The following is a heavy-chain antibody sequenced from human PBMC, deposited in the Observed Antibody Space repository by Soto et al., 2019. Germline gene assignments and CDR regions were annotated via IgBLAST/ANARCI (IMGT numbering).Heavy chain of an antibody. CDR2: INKSGGTT. CDR1: GFTFSSYA. CDR3: ARYYYDSFAGYLHH. V-gene: IGHV3-23*01. Sequence: PGGSLRLSCAASGFTFSSYAMSWVRQAPGKGLEWVSDINKSGGTTHYADSVEGRFTISRDNSNNTLYLQMKSLTAEDTAFYYCARYYYDSFAGYLHHLGRGSLVTVSS. J-gene: IGHJ1*01. D-gene: IGHD3-22*01.